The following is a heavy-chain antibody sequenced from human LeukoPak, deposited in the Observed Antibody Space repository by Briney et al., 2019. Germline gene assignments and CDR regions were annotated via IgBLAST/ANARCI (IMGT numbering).Heavy chain of an antibody. V-gene: IGHV4-38-2*02. CDR1: GYSISTGYY. CDR2: FYHGGST. J-gene: IGHJ4*02. D-gene: IGHD3-22*01. Sequence: SETLSLTCTVSGYSISTGYYWDWIRQPPGKGLEWIGTFYHGGSTYYNPSLKSRVTISVDTSKNQFSLNLTSVTAADTAVYYCAGAPYYDSSGYHSAYFEYWGQGTLVTVSS. CDR3: AGAPYYDSSGYHSAYFEY.